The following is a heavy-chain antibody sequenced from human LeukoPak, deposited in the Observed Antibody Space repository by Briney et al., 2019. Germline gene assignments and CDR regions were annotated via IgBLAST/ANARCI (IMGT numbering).Heavy chain of an antibody. J-gene: IGHJ4*02. V-gene: IGHV3-74*03. D-gene: IGHD6-13*01. Sequence: GGSLRLSCAASGFTFSSHWMYWVRQAPGKGLVWVSRINSDGSITTYADSVKGRFTISRDNAKNTLYLQMNSLRAEDTAVYYCARLMGQQLGYFDYWGQGNLVTVSS. CDR1: GFTFSSHW. CDR3: ARLMGQQLGYFDY. CDR2: INSDGSIT.